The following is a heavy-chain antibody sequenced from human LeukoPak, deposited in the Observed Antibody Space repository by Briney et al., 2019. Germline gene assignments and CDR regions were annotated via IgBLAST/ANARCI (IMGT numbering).Heavy chain of an antibody. CDR2: ISSVSSYI. J-gene: IGHJ4*02. Sequence: GGSLRLSXAASGFTFRSYSMNWVSQAPGKGLEWVSSISSVSSYIYYADSVKGRFTISRDNAKNSLYLQMNSLRAEDTAVYYCARRTDSSGYYLDYWGQGTLVTVSS. V-gene: IGHV3-21*01. D-gene: IGHD3-22*01. CDR3: ARRTDSSGYYLDY. CDR1: GFTFRSYS.